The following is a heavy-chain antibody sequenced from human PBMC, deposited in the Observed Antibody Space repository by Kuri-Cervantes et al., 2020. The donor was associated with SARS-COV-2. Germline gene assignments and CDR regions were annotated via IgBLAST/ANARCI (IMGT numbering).Heavy chain of an antibody. CDR3: AKFTSFSSRWFDP. J-gene: IGHJ5*02. CDR1: GFTVSSSY. Sequence: GESLKISCAASGFTVSSSYMSWVRQAPGKGLEWVSVIYSGGSTYYADSVKGRFTISRDNSKNTLYLQMNSLRAEDTAVYYCAKFTSFSSRWFDPWGQGTLVTVSS. CDR2: IYSGGST. V-gene: IGHV3-53*01. D-gene: IGHD2-2*01.